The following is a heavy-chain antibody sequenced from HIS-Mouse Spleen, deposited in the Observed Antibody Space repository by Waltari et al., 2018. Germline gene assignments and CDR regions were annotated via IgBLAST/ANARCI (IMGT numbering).Heavy chain of an antibody. CDR3: ARDSWAYAIEYFQH. D-gene: IGHD2-8*01. Sequence: QVQLQESGPGLVKPSETLSLTCTVSGYSISSGYYWGWIRQPPGTGLEWIGGIYHSGSSYYNPSLKSRVTIAVDTSKNHFCLKLSSVTAADTAVYYCARDSWAYAIEYFQHWGQGTLVTVSS. CDR1: GYSISSGYY. CDR2: IYHSGSS. J-gene: IGHJ1*01. V-gene: IGHV4-38-2*02.